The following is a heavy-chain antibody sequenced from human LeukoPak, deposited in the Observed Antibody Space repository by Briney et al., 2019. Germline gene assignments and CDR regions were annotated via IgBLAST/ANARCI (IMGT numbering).Heavy chain of an antibody. CDR1: GDSISTSSYY. CDR3: AREYPLLNWFDP. Sequence: PSETLSLTCSVSGDSISTSSYYWGWIRQPPGKGLEWIGTIYYSGSTYYNPSLTSRVTISVDTSKNQFSLKLSSVTAADTAVYYCAREYPLLNWFDPWGQGTLVTVSS. CDR2: IYYSGST. V-gene: IGHV4-39*02. J-gene: IGHJ5*02.